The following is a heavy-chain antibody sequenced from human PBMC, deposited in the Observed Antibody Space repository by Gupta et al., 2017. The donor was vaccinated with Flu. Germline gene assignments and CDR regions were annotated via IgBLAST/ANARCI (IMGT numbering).Heavy chain of an antibody. V-gene: IGHV3-33*01. CDR2: IWYDGSNK. CDR3: ARGGQYQLSRENY. Sequence: QGQLVESGGGVGQPGTSLRLACVGSGFSLGSYGMPWVRRAPGKGLEWVAIIWYDGSNKYYADSVKGRFTISRDNSKNTLFLQMNSLRAEDTAVYYCARGGQYQLSRENYWGQGTLVTVAS. J-gene: IGHJ4*02. D-gene: IGHD2-2*01. CDR1: GFSLGSYG.